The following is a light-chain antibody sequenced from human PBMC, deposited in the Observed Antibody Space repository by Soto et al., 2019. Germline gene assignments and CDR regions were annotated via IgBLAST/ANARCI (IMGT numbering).Light chain of an antibody. V-gene: IGKV1-39*01. CDR3: QLSDSSLT. CDR1: QSIGIY. J-gene: IGKJ5*01. CDR2: AAS. Sequence: DIQMTQSPSSLSASVGDRVTITCRASQSIGIYLNWYQKKPGKAPKLLIHAASTLQSGAPSTFSGSGYGTDFALTISSLQPEDFATYYCQLSDSSLTFGQGTRLEIK.